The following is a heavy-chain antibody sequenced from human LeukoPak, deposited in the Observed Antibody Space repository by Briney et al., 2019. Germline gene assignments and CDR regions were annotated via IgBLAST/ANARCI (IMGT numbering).Heavy chain of an antibody. D-gene: IGHD3-10*01. V-gene: IGHV3-21*01. CDR2: ISSSSSYI. Sequence: GGSLRLSCAASGFTFSSYSMNWVRQAPGKGLEWVSSISSSSSYIYYADSVKGRFTISRDNAKNTLYLQMNSLRAEDTAVYYCARVQGGGSYYFDYWGQGTLVTVSS. J-gene: IGHJ4*02. CDR1: GFTFSSYS. CDR3: ARVQGGGSYYFDY.